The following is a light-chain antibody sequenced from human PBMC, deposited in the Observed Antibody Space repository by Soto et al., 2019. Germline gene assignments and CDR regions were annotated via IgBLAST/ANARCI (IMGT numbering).Light chain of an antibody. J-gene: IGKJ1*01. CDR3: QKSYSTPRT. Sequence: DIQMTQSPSSLSASVGDRVTITCRASQSISNYLNWYQQKPGKAPKLLMFAASSLQSGVPSRFRGGGSGTDFTLTISSLQPEDFATYYCQKSYSTPRTCGQGNKVEIK. CDR2: AAS. CDR1: QSISNY. V-gene: IGKV1-39*01.